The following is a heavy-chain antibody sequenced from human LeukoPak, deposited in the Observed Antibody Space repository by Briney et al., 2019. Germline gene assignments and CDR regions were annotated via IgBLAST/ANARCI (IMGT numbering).Heavy chain of an antibody. CDR3: ARDNYDYGDYYFDY. CDR2: ISSGSRSI. J-gene: IGHJ4*02. CDR1: GFTFSSYG. D-gene: IGHD4-17*01. Sequence: GGSLRLSCAVSGFTFSSYGMNWLRQAPGKGLEWASFISSGSRSIYYADSVKGRFTISRDNAKNSLYLQMNSLRTEDTAVYYCARDNYDYGDYYFDYWGQGTLVTVSS. V-gene: IGHV3-21*01.